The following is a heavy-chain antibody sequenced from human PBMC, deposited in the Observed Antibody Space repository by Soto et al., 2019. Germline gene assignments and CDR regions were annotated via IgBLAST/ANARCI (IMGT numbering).Heavy chain of an antibody. CDR3: ARDRTAAALGWFDP. D-gene: IGHD6-13*01. CDR1: GGSISSYY. Sequence: SETLSLTCTVSGGSISSYYWSWIRQPPGKGLEWIGYIYYSGSTNYNPSFKSRVTISVDTSKNQFSLRLSSVTAADTAVYYCARDRTAAALGWFDPWGQGTLVTVSS. J-gene: IGHJ5*02. V-gene: IGHV4-59*01. CDR2: IYYSGST.